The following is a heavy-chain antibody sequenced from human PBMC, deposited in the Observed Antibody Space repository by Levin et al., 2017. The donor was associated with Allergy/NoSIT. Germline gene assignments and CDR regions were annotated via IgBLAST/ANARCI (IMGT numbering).Heavy chain of an antibody. CDR2: INPNSGGT. J-gene: IGHJ5*02. V-gene: IGHV1-2*06. Sequence: GESLKISCKASGYTFTGYYMHWVRQAPGQGLEWMGRINPNSGGTNYAQKFQGRVTMTRDTSISTAYMELSRLRSDDTAVYYCAVRGLAHYWFDPWGQGTLVTVSS. D-gene: IGHD3-10*01. CDR1: GYTFTGYY. CDR3: AVRGLAHYWFDP.